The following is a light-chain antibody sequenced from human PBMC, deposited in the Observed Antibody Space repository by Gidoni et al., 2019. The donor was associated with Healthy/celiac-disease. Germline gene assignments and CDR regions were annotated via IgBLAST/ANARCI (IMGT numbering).Light chain of an antibody. V-gene: IGKV3D-7*01. J-gene: IGKJ1*01. CDR2: GAS. CDR1: QSVSSSY. CDR3: QQDYNVPVA. Sequence: IVMTQSPATLSLSPGERATLSCRASQSVSSSYLSWYQQKPGQAPRLLIYGASTRATGIPARFSGSGSGTDFTLTISSLQPEDFAVYYWQQDYNVPVAFGQGTKVEIK.